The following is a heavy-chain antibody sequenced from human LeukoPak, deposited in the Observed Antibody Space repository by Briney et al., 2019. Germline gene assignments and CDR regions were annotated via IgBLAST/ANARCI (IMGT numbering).Heavy chain of an antibody. V-gene: IGHV1-8*01. CDR2: MNPNSGNT. CDR1: GYTFTSYD. CDR3: ARASSPSWYYYYYYMDV. J-gene: IGHJ6*03. D-gene: IGHD2-2*01. Sequence: ASVKVSCKASGYTFTSYDTNWVRQATGQGLEWMGWMNPNSGNTGYAQKFQGRVTMTRNTSISTAYMELSSLGSEDTAVYYCARASSPSWYYYYYYMDVWGKGTTVTVSS.